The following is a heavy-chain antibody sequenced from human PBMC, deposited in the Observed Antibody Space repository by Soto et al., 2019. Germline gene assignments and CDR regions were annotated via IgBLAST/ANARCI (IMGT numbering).Heavy chain of an antibody. CDR3: ARHSGPYSSTSQVAY. CDR1: GYSFTTYW. V-gene: IGHV5-10-1*01. J-gene: IGHJ4*02. D-gene: IGHD6-19*01. Sequence: PGESLKISCKGSGYSFTTYWISWVRQMPGKGLEWMGKIDPSDSYTNYSPSFQGHVTISADKSINTAYLQWSGLKASDTAMYFCARHSGPYSSTSQVAYWGQGTLVTVSS. CDR2: IDPSDSYT.